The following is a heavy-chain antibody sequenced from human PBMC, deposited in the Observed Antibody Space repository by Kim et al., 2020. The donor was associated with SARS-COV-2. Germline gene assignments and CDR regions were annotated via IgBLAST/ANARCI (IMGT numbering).Heavy chain of an antibody. CDR3: ARVQSGEIDY. D-gene: IGHD7-27*01. J-gene: IGHJ4*02. CDR1: GFTFSSYS. CDR2: ISSSSTI. Sequence: GGSLRLSCAASGFTFSSYSMNWVRQAPGKGLEWVSYISSSSTIYYADSVKGRFTISRDNAKNSLYLQMNSLRAEDTAVYYCARVQSGEIDYWGQGTLVTVSS. V-gene: IGHV3-48*04.